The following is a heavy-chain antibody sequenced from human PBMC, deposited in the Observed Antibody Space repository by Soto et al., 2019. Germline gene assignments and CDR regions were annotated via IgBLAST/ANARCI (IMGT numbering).Heavy chain of an antibody. D-gene: IGHD4-4*01. CDR3: ARSGGSYSNYDNYYYGMDV. J-gene: IGHJ6*02. CDR2: IDPSDSYT. Sequence: PGESLKISCKGSGYSFTSYWISWVRQMPGKGLEWMGRIDPSDSYTNYSPSFQGHVTISADKSISTAYLQWSSLKASDTATYYCARSGGSYSNYDNYYYGMDVWGQGTTVTVSS. V-gene: IGHV5-10-1*01. CDR1: GYSFTSYW.